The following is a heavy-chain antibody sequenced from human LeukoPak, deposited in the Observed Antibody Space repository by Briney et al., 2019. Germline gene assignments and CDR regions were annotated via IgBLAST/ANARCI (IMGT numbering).Heavy chain of an antibody. J-gene: IGHJ4*02. Sequence: GGSLRLSCTASGFTFIIFGMYWVRQAPGKGLEWVAFIRNDGTHEKYGDSVKGRFTISRDNSKNTLYLLMNSLRGEDTAIYYCAKDPKNNGYSDGSFDYWGQGPLVSVSS. D-gene: IGHD3-22*01. V-gene: IGHV3-30*02. CDR1: GFTFIIFG. CDR2: IRNDGTHE. CDR3: AKDPKNNGYSDGSFDY.